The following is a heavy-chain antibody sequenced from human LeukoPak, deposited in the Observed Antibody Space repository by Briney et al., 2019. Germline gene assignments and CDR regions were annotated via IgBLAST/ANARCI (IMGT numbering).Heavy chain of an antibody. CDR2: IYYSGST. CDR3: AKSSGYGLIDI. V-gene: IGHV4-39*01. J-gene: IGHJ3*02. CDR1: DGSINSSSYY. D-gene: IGHD3-22*01. Sequence: PSETLSLTCTVSDGSINSSSYYWGWIRQSPGKGLEWIGSIYYSGSTHYNPSLKSRVTISVDTSKNQFSLKLSSVTAADTAVYYCAKSSGYGLIDIWGQGTMVTVSS.